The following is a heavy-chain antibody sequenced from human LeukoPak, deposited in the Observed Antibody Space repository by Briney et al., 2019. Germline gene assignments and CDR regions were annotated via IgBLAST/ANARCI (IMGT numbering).Heavy chain of an antibody. J-gene: IGHJ5*01. CDR3: ARHFYFDTSLDS. CDR2: IYWDDDK. V-gene: IGHV2-5*02. Sequence: ESGPTLVKPTQTLTLTCTFSGFSLSTSGVGVGWIRQPPGKALEWLALIYWDDDKRYSPFLKSRLTITKDTSKNQVVLTMTNMDPVDTATYYCARHFYFDTSLDSWGQGTLVTVSS. CDR1: GFSLSTSGVG. D-gene: IGHD3-22*01.